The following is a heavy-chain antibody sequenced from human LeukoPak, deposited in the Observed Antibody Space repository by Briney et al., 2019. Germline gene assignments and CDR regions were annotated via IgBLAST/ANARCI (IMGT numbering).Heavy chain of an antibody. CDR3: ARKGAGTGPFDY. V-gene: IGHV4-59*12. D-gene: IGHD1-1*01. CDR1: GGSISSYY. Sequence: PSETLSLTCTVSGGSISSYYWSWIRQPPGKGLEWIGYIYYSGSTNYNPSLKSRVTISVDTSKNQFSLKLSSVTAADTAVYYCARKGAGTGPFDYWGQGTLVTVSS. CDR2: IYYSGST. J-gene: IGHJ4*02.